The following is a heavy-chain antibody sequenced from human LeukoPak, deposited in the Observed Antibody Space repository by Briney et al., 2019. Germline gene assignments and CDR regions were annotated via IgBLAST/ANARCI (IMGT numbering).Heavy chain of an antibody. CDR2: ISNNGGYT. CDR1: GFTFSSSA. V-gene: IGHV3-23*01. CDR3: AKQLGYCSDGSCYFPY. J-gene: IGHJ4*02. D-gene: IGHD2-15*01. Sequence: PGGSLRLSCAASGFTFSSSAMSWVRQALGKGLEWVSAISNNGGYTYYADSVQGRLTISRDNSKSTLCLQMNSLRAEDTAVYYCAKQLGYCSDGSCYFPYWGQGTLVTVSS.